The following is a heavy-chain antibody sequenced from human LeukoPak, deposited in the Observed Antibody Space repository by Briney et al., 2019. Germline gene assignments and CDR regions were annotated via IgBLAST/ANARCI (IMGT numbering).Heavy chain of an antibody. J-gene: IGHJ4*02. Sequence: GGSLRLSCAASGFTFSSYAMHWVRQAPGKGLEWVAVISYDGSNKYYADSVKGRFTISRDNSKNTLYLQMNSLRAEDTAVYYCARDGEAAAGRVGFFFDYWGQGTLVTVS. V-gene: IGHV3-30-3*01. CDR3: ARDGEAAAGRVGFFFDY. D-gene: IGHD6-13*01. CDR2: ISYDGSNK. CDR1: GFTFSSYA.